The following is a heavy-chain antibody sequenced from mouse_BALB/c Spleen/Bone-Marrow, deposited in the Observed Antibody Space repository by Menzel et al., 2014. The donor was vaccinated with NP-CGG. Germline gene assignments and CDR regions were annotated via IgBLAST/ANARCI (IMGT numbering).Heavy chain of an antibody. CDR3: ARIYDYDRGAWFAY. V-gene: IGHV1-20*02. Sequence: VRLQQSGPELVKPGASVKISCKASGYSFTGYFMNWVMQSHGKSLEWIGRINPYNGDTFYNQKFKGKATLTVDKSSNTAHMELRSLASEDSAVYYCARIYDYDRGAWFAYWGQGTLVTVSA. J-gene: IGHJ3*01. CDR1: GYSFTGYF. D-gene: IGHD2-4*01. CDR2: INPYNGDT.